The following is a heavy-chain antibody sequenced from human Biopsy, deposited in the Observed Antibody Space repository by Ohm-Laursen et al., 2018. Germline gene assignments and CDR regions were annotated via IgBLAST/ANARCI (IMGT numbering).Heavy chain of an antibody. D-gene: IGHD6-6*01. Sequence: ASVKVSCKVSGYSFSTYDVNWVRQARGQGLEWMGWMIPSSGKTGYAQRFQGRVTLTMNPSISTAYMELSGLRSEDTAVYFCARGYSRRVSIFEASIYWFDTWGQGTLVTVSS. V-gene: IGHV1-8*01. CDR1: GYSFSTYD. CDR2: MIPSSGKT. J-gene: IGHJ5*02. CDR3: ARGYSRRVSIFEASIYWFDT.